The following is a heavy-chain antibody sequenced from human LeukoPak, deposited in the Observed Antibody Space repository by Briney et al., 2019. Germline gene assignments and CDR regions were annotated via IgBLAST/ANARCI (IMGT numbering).Heavy chain of an antibody. J-gene: IGHJ4*02. CDR2: IIPIFGTA. D-gene: IGHD2-15*01. CDR3: VVVVVAATPFLDY. V-gene: IGHV1-69*13. Sequence: GAPVKVSCKASGGTFSSYAISWVRQAPGQGLEWMGGIIPIFGTANYAQKFQGRVTITADESTSTAYMELSSLRSEDTAVYYCVVVVVAATPFLDYWGQGTLVTVSS. CDR1: GGTFSSYA.